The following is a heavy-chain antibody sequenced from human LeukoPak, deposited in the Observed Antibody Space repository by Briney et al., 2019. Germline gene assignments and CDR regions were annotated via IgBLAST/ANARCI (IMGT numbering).Heavy chain of an antibody. Sequence: GESLKISCKGSGYSFTSYWIGWVRQMPGKGLEWMGIIYPGDSDTRYSPSFQGQVTISADKSISTAYLQWSSLKASDTAMYYCARHEAVVAGTGVFDYWGQGTLVTVSS. CDR3: ARHEAVVAGTGVFDY. V-gene: IGHV5-51*01. CDR2: IYPGDSDT. J-gene: IGHJ4*02. CDR1: GYSFTSYW. D-gene: IGHD6-19*01.